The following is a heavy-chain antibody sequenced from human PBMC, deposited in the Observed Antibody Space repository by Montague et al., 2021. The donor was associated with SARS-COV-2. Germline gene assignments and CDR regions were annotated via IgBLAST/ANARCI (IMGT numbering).Heavy chain of an antibody. V-gene: IGHV3-30*04. CDR1: GFTFSSYA. CDR2: ISCDGSNK. Sequence: SLRLSCAASGFTFSSYAMHWVRQAPGKGLEWVAVISCDGSNKYYADSVKGRFTISRDNSKNTLYLQMNGLRAEDTAVYYCASSLVWFEIDYWGQGTLVTVSS. J-gene: IGHJ4*02. CDR3: ASSLVWFEIDY. D-gene: IGHD3-10*01.